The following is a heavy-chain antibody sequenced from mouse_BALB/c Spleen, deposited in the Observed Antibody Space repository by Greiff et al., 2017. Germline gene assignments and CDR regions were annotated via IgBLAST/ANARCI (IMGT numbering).Heavy chain of an antibody. CDR1: GFSLTGYG. CDR3: ARGGYSYTMDY. J-gene: IGHJ4*01. V-gene: IGHV2-6-7*01. Sequence: VQLVESGPGLVAPSQSLSITCTVSGFSLTGYGVNWVRQPPGKGLEWLGMIWGDGSTDYNSALKSRLSISEDNSKSQVFLKMNSLQTDDTARYYCARGGYSYTMDYWGQGTSVTVSA. D-gene: IGHD2-3*01. CDR2: IWGDGST.